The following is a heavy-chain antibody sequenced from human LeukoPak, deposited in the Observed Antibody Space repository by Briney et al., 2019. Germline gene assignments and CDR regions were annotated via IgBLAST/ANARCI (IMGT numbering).Heavy chain of an antibody. D-gene: IGHD3-10*01. CDR3: ARGPIGVVRGVISYYFDY. V-gene: IGHV4-34*01. J-gene: IGHJ4*02. CDR2: INHSGST. CDR1: GGSLSGYY. Sequence: SETLSLTRAVYGGSLSGYYWSWIRQPPGKGLEWIGEINHSGSTNYNPSLKSRVTISVDTSKNQFSLKLSSVTAADTAVYYCARGPIGVVRGVISYYFDYWGQGTLVTVSS.